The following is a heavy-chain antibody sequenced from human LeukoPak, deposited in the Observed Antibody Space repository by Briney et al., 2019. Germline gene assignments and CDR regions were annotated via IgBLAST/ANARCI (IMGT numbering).Heavy chain of an antibody. Sequence: GASLKISFKGSGYRFTTYWIGWGRRMPGKGLGWMGIIYPGDSDTRYSPSFQGQVTISADKSITTAYLQWSSLKASDTAMYYCARSLFPGYLYGMDVWGQGTTVTVSS. V-gene: IGHV5-51*01. D-gene: IGHD1-1*01. J-gene: IGHJ6*02. CDR3: ARSLFPGYLYGMDV. CDR1: GYRFTTYW. CDR2: IYPGDSDT.